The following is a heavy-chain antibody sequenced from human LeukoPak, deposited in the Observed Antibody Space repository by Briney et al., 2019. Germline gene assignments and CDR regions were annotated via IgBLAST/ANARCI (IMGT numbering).Heavy chain of an antibody. CDR3: ARDEGKWFGESYYYYYGMDV. CDR2: ISVYKTNA. D-gene: IGHD3-10*01. CDR1: GYAFDSHG. V-gene: IGHV1-18*04. Sequence: ASVKVSCKACGYAFDSHGISWVRQVPGQGLEWMGWISVYKTNATYAEKFQDRVTMTTDTSTSTAYMELRRLTSDDTAVYYCARDEGKWFGESYYYYYGMDVWGQGTTVSVSS. J-gene: IGHJ6*02.